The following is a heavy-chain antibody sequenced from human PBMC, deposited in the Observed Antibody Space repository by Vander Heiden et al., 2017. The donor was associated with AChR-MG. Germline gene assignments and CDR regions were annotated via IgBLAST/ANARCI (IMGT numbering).Heavy chain of an antibody. CDR2: IGASGQST. V-gene: IGHV3-23*01. CDR1: GFTFRNYA. D-gene: IGHD3-10*01. J-gene: IGHJ6*02. CDR3: AKAVYGSGHYNMRGLDV. Sequence: EVQLLESGGGLVQPGGSLRLSCAASGFTFRNYAMSWVRQAPGKGLEWVSGIGASGQSTNYADSVKGRFTISRDNSKNTLYMQMNSLRGEDTALYYCAKAVYGSGHYNMRGLDVWGQGTTVTVSS.